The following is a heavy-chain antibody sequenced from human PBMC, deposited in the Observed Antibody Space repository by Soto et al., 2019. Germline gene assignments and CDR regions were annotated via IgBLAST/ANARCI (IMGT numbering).Heavy chain of an antibody. CDR2: ISYDGSNK. CDR3: AKDVEIGVAGNLDY. V-gene: IGHV3-30*18. Sequence: QVQLVESGGGVVQPGRSLRLSCAASGFTFSSYGMHWVRQAPGKGLEWEAVISYDGSNKYYADSVKGRFTISRDNSKNTLDLQMNSLRAEDTAVYYCAKDVEIGVAGNLDYWGQGTLVTVSS. CDR1: GFTFSSYG. J-gene: IGHJ4*02. D-gene: IGHD6-19*01.